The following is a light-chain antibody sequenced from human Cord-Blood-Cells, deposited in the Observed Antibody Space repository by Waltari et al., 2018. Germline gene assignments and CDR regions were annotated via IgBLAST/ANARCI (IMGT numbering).Light chain of an antibody. Sequence: DIQMTQSPSTLSASVGDIVTITCRASQSIRSWLAWYQQKPGKAPKLLIYDASSLESGVPSRFSGSGSGTEFTLTISSLQPDDFATYYCQQYNSYSGTFGQGTKVEIK. CDR1: QSIRSW. V-gene: IGKV1-5*01. CDR2: DAS. J-gene: IGKJ1*01. CDR3: QQYNSYSGT.